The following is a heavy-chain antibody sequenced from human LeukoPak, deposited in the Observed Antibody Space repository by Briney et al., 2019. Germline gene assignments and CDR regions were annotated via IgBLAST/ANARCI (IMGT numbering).Heavy chain of an antibody. J-gene: IGHJ6*03. Sequence: VASVKVSCKASGYTFTGYYIHWVRQAPGQGLEWMGWIKPSSGGTNYAQNFQGRVTMTRATSINPAYMELSRLRSDDTAVYYCARDLMVRGPMDVWGKGTTVTVSS. CDR2: IKPSSGGT. CDR1: GYTFTGYY. D-gene: IGHD3-10*01. V-gene: IGHV1-2*02. CDR3: ARDLMVRGPMDV.